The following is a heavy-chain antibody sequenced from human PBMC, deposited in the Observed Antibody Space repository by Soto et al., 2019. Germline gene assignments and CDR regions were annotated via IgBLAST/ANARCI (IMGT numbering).Heavy chain of an antibody. J-gene: IGHJ3*02. V-gene: IGHV5-51*01. CDR3: ARQIFWSGYYIDAFDI. CDR2: IYPGDSDT. Sequence: GESLKISCKGSGYSFTSYWIGWVRQMPGKGLEWMGIIYPGDSDTRYSPSFQGQVTISADKSISTAYLQWSSLKASDTAMYYCARQIFWSGYYIDAFDIWGQGTMVTVSS. CDR1: GYSFTSYW. D-gene: IGHD3-3*01.